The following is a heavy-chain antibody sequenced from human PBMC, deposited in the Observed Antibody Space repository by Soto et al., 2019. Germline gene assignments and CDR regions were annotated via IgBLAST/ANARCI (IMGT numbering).Heavy chain of an antibody. J-gene: IGHJ6*02. Sequence: SETLSLTCTVSGGSISGYYWSWIRQPPGKGLEWIGYIYYNGGTNYNPSLKSRVTFSVDTPKNQFSLKLSSVTAADTAVYYCARVVSPGRGWGYYGLDVWGQGTTVTVS. CDR2: IYYNGGT. V-gene: IGHV4-59*01. CDR3: ARVVSPGRGWGYYGLDV. D-gene: IGHD1-26*01. CDR1: GGSISGYY.